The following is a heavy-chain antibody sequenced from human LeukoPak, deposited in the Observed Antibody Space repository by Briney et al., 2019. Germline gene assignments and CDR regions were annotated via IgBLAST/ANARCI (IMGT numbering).Heavy chain of an antibody. CDR3: ARLRSAWYIDY. CDR2: IYSSGTT. D-gene: IGHD6-19*01. J-gene: IGHJ4*02. CDR1: GGSVSSYY. V-gene: IGHV4-4*07. Sequence: SETLSLTCTVSGGSVSSYYWSCIRQPAGRGLEGIGRIYSSGTTNYNPSLKSRVTMSVATSKTQFSLKLSSVTAADAAVYFCARLRSAWYIDYWGQGTLVTVSS.